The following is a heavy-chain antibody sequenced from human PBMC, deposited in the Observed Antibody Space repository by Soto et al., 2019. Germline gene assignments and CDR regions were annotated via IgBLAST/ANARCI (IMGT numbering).Heavy chain of an antibody. CDR3: AKGPTRYCSGGSCSYYFDY. Sequence: GGSLRLSCAASGFTFSSYAMSWVRQAPGKGLEWVSAISGSGGSTYYADSVKGRFTISRDNSKNTLYLQMNSLRAEDTAVYYCAKGPTRYCSGGSCSYYFDYWGQGTLVTVSS. CDR1: GFTFSSYA. V-gene: IGHV3-23*01. D-gene: IGHD2-15*01. J-gene: IGHJ4*02. CDR2: ISGSGGST.